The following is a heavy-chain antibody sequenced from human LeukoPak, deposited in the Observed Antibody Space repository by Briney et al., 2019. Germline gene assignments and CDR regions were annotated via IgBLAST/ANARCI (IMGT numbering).Heavy chain of an antibody. J-gene: IGHJ6*03. Sequence: SETLSLTCTVSGGSISSSAYYWGWIRQPPGKGLGWIGNIYYSGSTNYNPSLKSRVTISVDTSKNQFSLKLSSVAAAETAVYYCAREGRYRYGYNEYHSYMDIWGKGTTVTVSS. D-gene: IGHD5-24*01. CDR3: AREGRYRYGYNEYHSYMDI. CDR2: IYYSGST. CDR1: GGSISSSAYY. V-gene: IGHV4-39*07.